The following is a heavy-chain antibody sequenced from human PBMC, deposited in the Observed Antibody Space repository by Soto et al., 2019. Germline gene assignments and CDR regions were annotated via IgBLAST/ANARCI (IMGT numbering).Heavy chain of an antibody. CDR2: INPNSGGT. D-gene: IGHD1-26*01. CDR3: ARDPGWVGPGSGRYYYYGMDV. V-gene: IGHV1-2*04. Sequence: GASVKVSCKASGGTFTSYGISCVRQAPGQGLEWMGWINPNSGGTNYAQKFQGWVTMTRGTSISTAYMELSRLRSEDTAVYYCARDPGWVGPGSGRYYYYGMDVWGQGTTVTVSS. CDR1: GGTFTSYG. J-gene: IGHJ6*02.